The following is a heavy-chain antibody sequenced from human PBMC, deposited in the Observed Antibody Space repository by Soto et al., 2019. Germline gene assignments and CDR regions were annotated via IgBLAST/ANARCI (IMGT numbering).Heavy chain of an antibody. V-gene: IGHV3-23*01. CDR2: ISGSGGST. Sequence: GGSLRLSCAASGFTFSSYAMSWVRQAPGKGLEWVSAISGSGGSTYYADSVKGRFTISRDNSKNTLYLQMNSLGAEDTAVYYCAKLGSDILTPIRGPNWFDPWGQGTLVTVSS. CDR3: AKLGSDILTPIRGPNWFDP. J-gene: IGHJ5*02. D-gene: IGHD3-9*01. CDR1: GFTFSSYA.